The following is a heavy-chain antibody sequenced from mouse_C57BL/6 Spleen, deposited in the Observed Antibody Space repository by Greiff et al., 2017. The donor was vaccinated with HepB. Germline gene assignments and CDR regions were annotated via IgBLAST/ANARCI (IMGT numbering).Heavy chain of an antibody. CDR1: GYSFTGYY. CDR3: ARLTTGFDY. Sequence: EVMLVESGPELVKPGASVKISCKASGYSFTGYYMNWVKQSPEKSLEWIGEINPSTGGTTYNQKFKAKATLTVDKSSSTAYMQLKSLTSEDSAVYYCARLTTGFDYWGQGTTLTVSS. D-gene: IGHD1-1*01. CDR2: INPSTGGT. J-gene: IGHJ2*01. V-gene: IGHV1-42*01.